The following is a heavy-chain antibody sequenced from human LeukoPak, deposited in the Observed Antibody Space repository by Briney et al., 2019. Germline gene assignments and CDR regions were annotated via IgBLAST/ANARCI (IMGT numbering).Heavy chain of an antibody. J-gene: IGHJ5*02. CDR1: GFTFSNFA. Sequence: EGSLRLSCAASGFTFSNFAMTWVRQAPGKGLEWVSSITGTHYTTYNTDSVKGRFTISRDNSKNTLYLQMNSLRADDTAVYYCTKDPNGDYVGAFDPWGQGTLVTVSS. D-gene: IGHD4-17*01. V-gene: IGHV3-23*01. CDR2: ITGTHYTT. CDR3: TKDPNGDYVGAFDP.